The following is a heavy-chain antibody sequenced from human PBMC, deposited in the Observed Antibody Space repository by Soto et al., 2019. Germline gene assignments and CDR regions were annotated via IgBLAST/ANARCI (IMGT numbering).Heavy chain of an antibody. V-gene: IGHV3-53*01. CDR3: ALRRVAYADF. CDR2: LYSGGDT. Sequence: GSLRLSCAASEXTFTNNEMSWVRQAPGKGLEWVSILYSGGDTYYADSVEGRFTISRDGSKNTLYLHMNSLRAEDTAVYYCALRRVAYADFWGQGTRVTVSS. J-gene: IGHJ4*02. D-gene: IGHD2-2*01. CDR1: EXTFTNNE.